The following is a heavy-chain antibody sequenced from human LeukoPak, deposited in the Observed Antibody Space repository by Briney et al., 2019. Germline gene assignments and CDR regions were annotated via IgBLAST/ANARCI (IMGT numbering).Heavy chain of an antibody. CDR2: ISSSGSTK. J-gene: IGHJ4*02. Sequence: GGSLRLSCAASEFAFSSYEMNWVRQAPGKGLEWVSYISSSGSTKYYADSVKGRFTISRDNAKNSLYLQMNSLRVEDTALYYCARGPHPYTSGWYHFDYWGQGTLVTVSS. CDR1: EFAFSSYE. CDR3: ARGPHPYTSGWYHFDY. D-gene: IGHD6-19*01. V-gene: IGHV3-48*03.